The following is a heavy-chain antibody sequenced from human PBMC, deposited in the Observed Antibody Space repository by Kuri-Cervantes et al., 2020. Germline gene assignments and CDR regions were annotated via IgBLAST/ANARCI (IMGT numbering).Heavy chain of an antibody. CDR3: ARELGRGVISPYLDY. V-gene: IGHV3-30*03. CDR2: ISYDGSNK. D-gene: IGHD3-10*01. Sequence: GESLKISCAASGFTFSSYGMHWVRQAPGKGLEWVAVISYDGSNKYYADSVKGRFTISRDNSENTLYLQMNSLRAEDTAVYYCARELGRGVISPYLDYWGQGTLVTVSS. CDR1: GFTFSSYG. J-gene: IGHJ4*02.